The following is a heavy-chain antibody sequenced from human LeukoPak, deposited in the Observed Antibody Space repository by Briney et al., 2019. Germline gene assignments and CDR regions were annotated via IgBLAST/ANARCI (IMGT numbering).Heavy chain of an antibody. Sequence: SETPSLTCTVSGGSISSYYWSWIRQPPGKGLEWIGYIYYSGSTNYNPSLKSRVTVSVDTSKNQFSLKLSSVTAADTAVYYCAAQYSGYVRLDYWGQGTLVTVSS. CDR3: AAQYSGYVRLDY. D-gene: IGHD5-12*01. J-gene: IGHJ4*02. V-gene: IGHV4-59*12. CDR2: IYYSGST. CDR1: GGSISSYY.